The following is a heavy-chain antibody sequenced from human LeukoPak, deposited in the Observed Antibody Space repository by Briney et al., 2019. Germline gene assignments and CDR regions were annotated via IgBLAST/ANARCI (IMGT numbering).Heavy chain of an antibody. J-gene: IGHJ3*02. D-gene: IGHD5-24*01. CDR2: ISYDGSNK. CDR3: ARERRDLDAFDI. V-gene: IGHV3-30-3*01. CDR1: GFTFSSYA. Sequence: GGSLRLSCAASGFTFSSYAMHWVRQAPGKGLEWVAVISYDGSNKYYADSVKGRFTISRDNSKNTLYLQMNSLRAEDTAVYYCARERRDLDAFDIWGQGTMVTVSS.